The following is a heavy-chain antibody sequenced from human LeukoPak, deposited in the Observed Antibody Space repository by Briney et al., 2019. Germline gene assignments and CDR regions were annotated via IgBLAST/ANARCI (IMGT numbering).Heavy chain of an antibody. V-gene: IGHV3-72*01. Sequence: GGSLRLSCAASGFTISDHYMDWVRQAPGKGLEWVGRTRNKANSYTTEYAASVKGRFTISRDDSKSSLYLQMNSLKTEDTAVYYCARGYGRDAFDIWGQGTMVTVSS. D-gene: IGHD3-16*01. J-gene: IGHJ3*02. CDR3: ARGYGRDAFDI. CDR2: TRNKANSYTT. CDR1: GFTISDHY.